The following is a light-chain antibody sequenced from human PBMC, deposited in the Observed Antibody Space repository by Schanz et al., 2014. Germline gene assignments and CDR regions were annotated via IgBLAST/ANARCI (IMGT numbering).Light chain of an antibody. CDR1: SSDVGGYDY. CDR2: YVS. J-gene: IGLJ3*02. V-gene: IGLV2-14*03. Sequence: QSALTQPPSASGSPGQSVTISCTGTSSDVGGYDYVSWYQHHPGKAPKVILYYVSDRPSGISYRFSGSKSGNTASLTISGLQAEDEADYYCSSYSNSGTFWVLGGGTKLTVL. CDR3: SSYSNSGTFWV.